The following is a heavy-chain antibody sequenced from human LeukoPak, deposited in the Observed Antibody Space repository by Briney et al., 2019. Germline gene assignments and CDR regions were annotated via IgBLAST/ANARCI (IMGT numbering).Heavy chain of an antibody. J-gene: IGHJ4*02. Sequence: GGSLRLSCAASGFTFDDYAMHWVRQAPGKGLEWVSGISWNSDSIGYADSVKGRFTISRDNAKNSLYLQVNSLRAEDTALYYCAKAWGGSGWYYFDYWGQGTLVTVSS. CDR2: ISWNSDSI. D-gene: IGHD6-19*01. V-gene: IGHV3-9*01. CDR1: GFTFDDYA. CDR3: AKAWGGSGWYYFDY.